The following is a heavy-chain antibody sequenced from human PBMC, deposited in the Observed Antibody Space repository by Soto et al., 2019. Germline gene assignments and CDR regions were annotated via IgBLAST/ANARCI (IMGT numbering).Heavy chain of an antibody. Sequence: GGSLRLSCAASGFTFSSYAMHWVRQAPGKGLEWVAVISYDGSNKYYADSVKGRFTISRDNSKNTLYLQMNSLRAEDTAVYYCARAVGAGEYYYYYGMDVWGQGTKVTVSS. V-gene: IGHV3-30-3*01. J-gene: IGHJ6*02. CDR1: GFTFSSYA. CDR3: ARAVGAGEYYYYYGMDV. D-gene: IGHD1-26*01. CDR2: ISYDGSNK.